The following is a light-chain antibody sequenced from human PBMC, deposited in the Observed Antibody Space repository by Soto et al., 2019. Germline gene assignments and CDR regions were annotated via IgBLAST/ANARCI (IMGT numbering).Light chain of an antibody. V-gene: IGLV2-18*02. CDR3: CTYAGSHTWV. CDR1: SSDVGSYNR. CDR2: EVS. J-gene: IGLJ1*01. Sequence: QSAPSQPRSVSGAPGQSVTVSCTGTSSDVGSYNRVSWYQQPPGTAPKLLIYEVSNRPSGVTDRFSGSKSGNTASLTISGLQAEDEADYYCCTYAGSHTWVFGTGTKLTVL.